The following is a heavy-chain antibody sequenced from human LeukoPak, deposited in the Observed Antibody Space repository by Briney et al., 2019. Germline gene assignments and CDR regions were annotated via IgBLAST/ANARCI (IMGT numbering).Heavy chain of an antibody. CDR2: IYYSGST. CDR3: AGSSSTYAVNWFDP. J-gene: IGHJ5*02. Sequence: SETLSLTCTVSGGSISSYYWSWIRQPPGKGLEWIGYIYYSGSTNYNPSLKSRVTISLDTSKNQFSLKLNSVTAADTAVYFCAGSSSTYAVNWFDPWGQGTQVTVSS. CDR1: GGSISSYY. D-gene: IGHD4-11*01. V-gene: IGHV4-59*01.